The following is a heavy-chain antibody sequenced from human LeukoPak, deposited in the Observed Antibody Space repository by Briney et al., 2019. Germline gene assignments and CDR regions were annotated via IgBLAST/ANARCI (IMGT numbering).Heavy chain of an antibody. CDR2: MYHSGST. D-gene: IGHD3-10*01. CDR1: GYSISSGHY. Sequence: SETLSLTCTVSGYSISSGHYWGWIRQPPGKGLEWIGSMYHSGSTYYNPPPKSRVTISEDTSKNQFSLKLRSVTAADTAVYYCARGPRFAELLWHWFDPWGQGTLVTVSS. CDR3: ARGPRFAELLWHWFDP. J-gene: IGHJ5*02. V-gene: IGHV4-38-2*02.